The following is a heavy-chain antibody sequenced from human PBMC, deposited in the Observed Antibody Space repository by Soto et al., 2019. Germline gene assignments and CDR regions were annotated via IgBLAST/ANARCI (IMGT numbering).Heavy chain of an antibody. Sequence: ASVKVSCKASGGTFSSYAISWVRQAPGQGLEWMGGINPNSGGTNYAQKFQGWVTMTRDTSISTAYMELSRLRSDDTAVYYCARASMVRGVINYWGQGTLVTVSS. CDR1: GGTFSSYA. D-gene: IGHD3-10*01. CDR3: ARASMVRGVINY. J-gene: IGHJ4*02. V-gene: IGHV1-2*04. CDR2: INPNSGGT.